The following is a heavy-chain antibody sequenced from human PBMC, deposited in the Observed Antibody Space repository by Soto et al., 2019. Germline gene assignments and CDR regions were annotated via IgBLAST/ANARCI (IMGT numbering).Heavy chain of an antibody. CDR2: IYSDGST. CDR3: ARDPYYDSSGYLASNGMDV. D-gene: IGHD3-22*01. V-gene: IGHV3-53*04. Sequence: EVQLVESGGGLVQPRGSLRLSCAASGFTVSSNYMSWVRQAPGKGLEWVSVIYSDGSTYYADSVKGRFTISRHNSKNTLYLQMNSPRAEDTAVYYCARDPYYDSSGYLASNGMDVWGQGTTVTVSS. CDR1: GFTVSSNY. J-gene: IGHJ6*02.